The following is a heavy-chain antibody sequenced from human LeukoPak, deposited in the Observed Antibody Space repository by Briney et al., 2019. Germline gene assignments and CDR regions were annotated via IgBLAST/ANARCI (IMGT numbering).Heavy chain of an antibody. CDR1: GGSISSGDYY. CDR3: ARRRYYDSSGYDYYYGMDV. D-gene: IGHD3-22*01. V-gene: IGHV4-30-4*02. J-gene: IGHJ6*02. CDR2: IYYSGST. Sequence: SETLSLTCTVSGGSISSGDYYWSWIRQPPGKGLEWIGYIYYSGSTYYNPSLKSRVTISVDTSKNQFSLKLSSVTAADTAVYYCARRRYYDSSGYDYYYGMDVWGQGTTVTVSS.